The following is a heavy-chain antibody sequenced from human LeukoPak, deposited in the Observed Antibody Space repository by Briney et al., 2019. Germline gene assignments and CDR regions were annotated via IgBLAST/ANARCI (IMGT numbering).Heavy chain of an antibody. CDR1: GGSISGSSFY. CDR3: ARHYGLNYYDSSAYEY. V-gene: IGHV4-39*01. CDR2: MYESGST. J-gene: IGHJ4*02. D-gene: IGHD3-22*01. Sequence: SETLSLTCTVSGGSISGSSFYWGWIRQPPGKGLEWIGSMYESGSTFYSPSLKSRVTISIDTSKNQFSLKLNSVTAADTAVYFCARHYGLNYYDSSAYEYWGQGTLSPSPQ.